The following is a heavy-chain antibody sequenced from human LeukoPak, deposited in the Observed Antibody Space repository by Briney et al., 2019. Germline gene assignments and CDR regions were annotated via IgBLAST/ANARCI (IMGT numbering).Heavy chain of an antibody. V-gene: IGHV3-7*01. CDR2: IRPDGSEK. J-gene: IGHJ4*02. CDR3: ARLSAMVRGPEDIFYFEY. CDR1: GFSFSTYW. D-gene: IGHD3-10*01. Sequence: GGSLRLSCETSGFSFSTYWMSWVRQAPGKGLGWVANIRPDGSEKYYVDSVKGRFTISRDIAKQSVFLQMTSLRVEDTAVYYCARLSAMVRGPEDIFYFEYWGLGTLVTVSS.